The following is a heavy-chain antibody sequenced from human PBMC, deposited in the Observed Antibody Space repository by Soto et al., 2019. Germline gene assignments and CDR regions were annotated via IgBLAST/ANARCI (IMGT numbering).Heavy chain of an antibody. CDR3: AKHQSFCTNGVCYRPPTSHHYHRAV. J-gene: IGHJ6*03. V-gene: IGHV4-59*08. D-gene: IGHD2-8*01. CDR1: GGSISSYY. Sequence: PSETLSLTCTVSGGSISSYYWSWIRQPPGKGLEWIGYIYYSGSTNYNPSLKSRVTISVDTSKNQFSLKLSSVTAADTAVYYCAKHQSFCTNGVCYRPPTSHHYHRAVGGKGTTVTVPS. CDR2: IYYSGST.